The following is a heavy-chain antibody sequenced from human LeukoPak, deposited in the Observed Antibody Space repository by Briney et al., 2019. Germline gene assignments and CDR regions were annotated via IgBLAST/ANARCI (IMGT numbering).Heavy chain of an antibody. CDR1: GFTFSSYA. CDR3: AKSDDFWSGYYRFDP. CDR2: ISGSGGIR. Sequence: GGSLRLSCAASGFTFSSYAMSWVRQGPGKGLEWVSEISGSGGIRYYADSVKGRFTLSRDNSKNTVYLQMNSLRVEDTAVYYCAKSDDFWSGYYRFDPWGQGTLVTVSS. J-gene: IGHJ5*02. V-gene: IGHV3-23*01. D-gene: IGHD3-3*01.